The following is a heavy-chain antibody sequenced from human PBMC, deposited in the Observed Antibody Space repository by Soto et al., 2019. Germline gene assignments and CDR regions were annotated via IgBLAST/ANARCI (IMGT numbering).Heavy chain of an antibody. CDR3: ARIGDIVVVPAADMDV. D-gene: IGHD2-2*01. CDR1: GYTFTSYA. Sequence: ASVKVSCKASGYTFTSYAMHWVRQAPGQRLEWMGWINAGNGNTKYSQKFQGRVTITRDTSASTAYMELSSLRSEDTAVYYCARIGDIVVVPAADMDVWGQGTTVTVSS. J-gene: IGHJ6*02. CDR2: INAGNGNT. V-gene: IGHV1-3*01.